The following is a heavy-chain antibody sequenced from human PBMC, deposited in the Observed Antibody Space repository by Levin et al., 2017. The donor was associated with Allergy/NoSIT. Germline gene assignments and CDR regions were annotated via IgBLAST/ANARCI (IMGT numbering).Heavy chain of an antibody. D-gene: IGHD5-18*01. J-gene: IGHJ5*02. Sequence: SQTLSLTCTVSGGSINNFYWSWIRQPPGKGLEWIGYVYHSGSTNYNPSLKSRVTISIDTSKNQFSLKLSSVTAADTAVYYCAYGYNWLDPWGQGTLVTVSS. CDR2: VYHSGST. V-gene: IGHV4-59*01. CDR1: GGSINNFY. CDR3: AYGYNWLDP.